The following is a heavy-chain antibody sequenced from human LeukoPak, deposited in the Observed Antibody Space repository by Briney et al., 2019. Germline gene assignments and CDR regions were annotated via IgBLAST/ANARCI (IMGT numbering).Heavy chain of an antibody. J-gene: IGHJ4*02. V-gene: IGHV5-51*01. CDR2: IYPGDSDT. D-gene: IGHD5-18*01. CDR1: GFTFTSYW. Sequence: GESLKISCKGSGFTFTSYWIGWVRQMPGKGLEWMGIIYPGDSDTRYSPSFQDQVTISADKSISTAYLQWSSLKASDTAMYYCAKSGYSYGYGFDYWGQGTLVTVSS. CDR3: AKSGYSYGYGFDY.